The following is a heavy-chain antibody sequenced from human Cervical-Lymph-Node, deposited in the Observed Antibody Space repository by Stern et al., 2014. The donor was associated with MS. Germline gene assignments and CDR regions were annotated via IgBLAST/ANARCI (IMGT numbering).Heavy chain of an antibody. CDR2: MNPNSGNT. Sequence: QLVQSGAEMKKPGASVKVSCKASGYTFTSFDINWVRQAPGQGLEWMGWMNPNSGNTGYAQKFQGRLIMTRDTSISAVYMELRGLRSEDTAMYYCARGRPPYDFWSGSYPADYWGPGTLVTVSS. CDR1: GYTFTSFD. D-gene: IGHD3-3*01. J-gene: IGHJ4*02. CDR3: ARGRPPYDFWSGSYPADY. V-gene: IGHV1-8*01.